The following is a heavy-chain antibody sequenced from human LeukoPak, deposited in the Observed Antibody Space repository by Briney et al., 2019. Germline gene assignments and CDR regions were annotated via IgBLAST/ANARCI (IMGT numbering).Heavy chain of an antibody. V-gene: IGHV4-59*12. Sequence: SETLSLTCTISGDSISPYYWSWIRQPPGKGLEWIGYIYYSGSANYSPSLKSRVTISVDTSKNQFSLKLSSVTAADTAVYYCSRENGAFSPFGYWGQGTLVTVPS. CDR1: GDSISPYY. CDR2: IYYSGSA. J-gene: IGHJ4*02. CDR3: SRENGAFSPFGY. D-gene: IGHD2-8*01.